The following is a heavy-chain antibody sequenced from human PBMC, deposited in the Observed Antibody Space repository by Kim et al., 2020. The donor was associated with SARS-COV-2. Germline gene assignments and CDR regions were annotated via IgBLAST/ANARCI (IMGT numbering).Heavy chain of an antibody. CDR1: GGSISSYY. D-gene: IGHD5-12*01. Sequence: SETLSLTCTVSGGSISSYYWSWIRQPPGKGLEWIGYIYYSGSTNYNPSLKSRVTISVDTSKNQFSLKLSSVTAADTAVYYCARVWGIDGGYDYYYYYGMDVWGQGTTVTVSS. CDR3: ARVWGIDGGYDYYYYYGMDV. J-gene: IGHJ6*02. CDR2: IYYSGST. V-gene: IGHV4-59*01.